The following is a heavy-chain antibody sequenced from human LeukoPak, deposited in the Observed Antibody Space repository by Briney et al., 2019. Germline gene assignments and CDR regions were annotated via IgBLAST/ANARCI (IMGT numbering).Heavy chain of an antibody. CDR3: ATDGAGFDT. CDR2: INIGGTNT. J-gene: IGHJ5*02. CDR1: GFTFNDYY. V-gene: IGHV3-11*01. Sequence: GSLRLSCAASGFTFNDYYMSWIRQAPGKALEWLSYINIGGTNTHYADSVKGRFTISRDNAKKSLYLEMNNLRAEDTAVYYCATDGAGFDTWGQGVLVTVSS.